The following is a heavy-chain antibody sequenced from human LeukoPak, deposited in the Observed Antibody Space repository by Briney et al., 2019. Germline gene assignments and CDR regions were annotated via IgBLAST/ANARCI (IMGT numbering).Heavy chain of an antibody. CDR1: GFTFSSYG. Sequence: PGRSLRLSCAASGFTFSSYGMHWVRQAPGKGLEWVAVIWYDGSNKYYADSVKGRFTISRDNSKNTLYLQMNSLRAEDTAVYYCARTHITIFGADYWGRGTLVTVSS. V-gene: IGHV3-33*01. CDR2: IWYDGSNK. CDR3: ARTHITIFGADY. J-gene: IGHJ4*02. D-gene: IGHD3-3*01.